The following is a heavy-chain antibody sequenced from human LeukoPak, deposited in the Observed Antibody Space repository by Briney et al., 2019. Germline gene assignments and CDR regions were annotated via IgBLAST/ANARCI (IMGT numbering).Heavy chain of an antibody. CDR1: GFTFSSYA. J-gene: IGHJ4*02. V-gene: IGHV3-30*02. CDR3: AKGGHYYYDSSGYYSAY. CDR2: IRYDGSNK. Sequence: PGRSLRLSCAASGFTFSSYAMHWVRQAPGKGLEWVAFIRYDGSNKYYADSVKGRFTISRDNSKNTLYLQMNSLRAEDTAVYYCAKGGHYYYDSSGYYSAYWGQGTLVTVSS. D-gene: IGHD3-22*01.